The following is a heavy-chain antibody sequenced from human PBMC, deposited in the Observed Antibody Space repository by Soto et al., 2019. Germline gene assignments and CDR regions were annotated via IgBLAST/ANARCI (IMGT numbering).Heavy chain of an antibody. J-gene: IGHJ4*02. CDR1: GFSFSTST. V-gene: IGHV3-21*01. Sequence: EVQLVESGGGLVKPGGSLRLSCAGSGFSFSTSTMNWVRQAPGKGLEFVSSIGRTGIDRYYIDSVKGRFTISRDNAENSLYLQMNILRAEDTALYYCVCDDNRRYWGQGTLVTVSS. CDR3: VCDDNRRY. D-gene: IGHD1-1*01. CDR2: IGRTGIDR.